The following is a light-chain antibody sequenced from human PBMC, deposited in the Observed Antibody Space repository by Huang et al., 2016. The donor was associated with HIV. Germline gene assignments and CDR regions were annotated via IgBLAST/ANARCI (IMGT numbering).Light chain of an antibody. J-gene: IGKJ2*01. V-gene: IGKV1-5*03. CDR1: QSISSR. CDR2: KAS. Sequence: DIQMTQSPSTLSASIGDRVTITCRASQSISSRLAWYQQIPGKAPKLLIYKASSLQSGVPSRFNGSGSGTEFTLTINSLQPGDFATYYCQQSNSYPYTFGQGTKLEIK. CDR3: QQSNSYPYT.